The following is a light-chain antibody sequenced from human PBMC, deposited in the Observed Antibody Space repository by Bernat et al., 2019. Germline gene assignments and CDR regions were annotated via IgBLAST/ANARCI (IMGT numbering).Light chain of an antibody. CDR1: QSLLFTNGNNY. CDR2: LGS. J-gene: IGKJ5*01. V-gene: IGKV2-28*01. CDR3: MQALQTPLT. Sequence: DIVMTQSPLSLPVTPGEPASISCRSSQSLLFTNGNNYLDWYLQKPGQSPQLLIYLGSNRAPGVPDRFSGSGSGTDFTLKISRVEAVDVGVYYCMQALQTPLTFGQGTRLEIK.